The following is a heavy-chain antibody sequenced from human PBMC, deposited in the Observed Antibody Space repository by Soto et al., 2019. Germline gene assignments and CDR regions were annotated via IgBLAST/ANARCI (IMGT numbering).Heavy chain of an antibody. J-gene: IGHJ6*02. CDR2: IYYSGST. Sequence: SETLSLTCTVSGGSISSSSYYWGWIRQPPGKGLEWIGSIYYSGSTYYNPSLESRVTISVDTSKNQFSLKLSSVTAADTAVYYCARSEGYELYYYYYYGMDVWGQGTTVTVSS. CDR3: ARSEGYELYYYYYYGMDV. D-gene: IGHD3-3*01. CDR1: GGSISSSSYY. V-gene: IGHV4-39*01.